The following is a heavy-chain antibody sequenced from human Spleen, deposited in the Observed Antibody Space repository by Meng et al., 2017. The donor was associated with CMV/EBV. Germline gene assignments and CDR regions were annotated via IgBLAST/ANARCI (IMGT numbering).Heavy chain of an antibody. CDR2: INSDGSST. V-gene: IGHV3-74*01. J-gene: IGHJ3*02. Sequence: GESLKISCAASGFTFSSYWMHWVRQAPGKGLVWVSRINSDGSSTSYADSVKGRFTISRDNAKNTLYLQMNSLRAEDTAVYYCARVGPGAFDIWGQGTMVTVSS. CDR3: ARVGPGAFDI. D-gene: IGHD3-16*01. CDR1: GFTFSSYW.